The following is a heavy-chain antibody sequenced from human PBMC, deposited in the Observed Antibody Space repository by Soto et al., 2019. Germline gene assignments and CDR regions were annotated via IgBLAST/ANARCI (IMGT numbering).Heavy chain of an antibody. CDR2: IYYSGST. J-gene: IGHJ5*02. V-gene: IGHV4-61*01. CDR1: GGSVSSGSYY. CDR3: ARDEGMAIFDP. D-gene: IGHD3-10*01. Sequence: PSETLPLTCTVSGGSVSSGSYYWSWIRQPPGKGLEWIGYIYYSGSTNYNPSLKSRVTISVDTSKNQFPLKLSSVTAADTAVYYCARDEGMAIFDPWGQGTLVTVSS.